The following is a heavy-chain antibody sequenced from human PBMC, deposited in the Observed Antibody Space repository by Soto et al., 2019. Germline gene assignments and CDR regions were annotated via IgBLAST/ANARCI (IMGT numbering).Heavy chain of an antibody. CDR2: INHSGST. V-gene: IGHV4-34*01. J-gene: IGHJ5*02. D-gene: IGHD3-10*01. Sequence: SETLSLTCAVYGGSFSGYYWSWIRQPPGKGLEWIGEINHSGSTNYNPSLKSRVTISVDTSKNQFSLKLSSVTAADTAVYYCARNIRSGVRGGSKVSSRHNWFDPWGQGTLVTVSS. CDR1: GGSFSGYY. CDR3: ARNIRSGVRGGSKVSSRHNWFDP.